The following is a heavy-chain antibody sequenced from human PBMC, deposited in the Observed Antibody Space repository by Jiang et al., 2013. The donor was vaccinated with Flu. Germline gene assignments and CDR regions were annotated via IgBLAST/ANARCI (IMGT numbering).Heavy chain of an antibody. V-gene: IGHV4-59*01. D-gene: IGHD5-24*01. J-gene: IGHJ3*02. CDR2: SITVGAP. Sequence: TLSLTCTVSGGSISSYYWSWIRQPPGRDWSGLGISITVGAPTTTPPLKSRVTISVDTSKNQFSLKLSSVTAADTAVYYCARGMEGYNGWLKDPDAFDIWGQGTMVTVSS. CDR3: ARGMEGYNGWLKDPDAFDI. CDR1: GGSISSYY.